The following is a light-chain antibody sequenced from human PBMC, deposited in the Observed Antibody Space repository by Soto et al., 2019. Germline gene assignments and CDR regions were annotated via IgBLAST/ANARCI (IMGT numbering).Light chain of an antibody. CDR1: QSVRSN. CDR3: QQYNDWPRT. CDR2: GVS. V-gene: IGKV3-15*01. Sequence: EIVITQSPATLSVSPGEGATLYCRASQSVRSNLAWYQHKPGQAPRLLIYGVSTRATGIPARFSGSGSETEFTLTISSLQSEDFAVYYCQQYNDWPRTFGQGTKVDIK. J-gene: IGKJ1*01.